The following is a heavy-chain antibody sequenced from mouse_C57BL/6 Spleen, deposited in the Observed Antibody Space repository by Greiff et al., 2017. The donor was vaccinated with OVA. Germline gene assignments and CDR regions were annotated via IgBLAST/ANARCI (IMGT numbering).Heavy chain of an antibody. Sequence: QVQLQQPGTELVKPGASVKLSCKASGYTFTSYWMHWVKQRPGQGLEWIGNINPSNGGTNYNEKFKSKATLTVDTSSSTAYMQLSSLTSEDSAVYYCARPFYYYGREGYFDFWGTGTTVTVSS. CDR2: INPSNGGT. J-gene: IGHJ1*03. V-gene: IGHV1-53*01. CDR1: GYTFTSYW. CDR3: ARPFYYYGREGYFDF. D-gene: IGHD1-1*01.